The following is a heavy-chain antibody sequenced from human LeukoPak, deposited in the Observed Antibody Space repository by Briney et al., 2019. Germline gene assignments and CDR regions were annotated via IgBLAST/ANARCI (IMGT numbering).Heavy chain of an antibody. V-gene: IGHV3-74*01. Sequence: GGSLRLSCAASGFTFSNYWMYCVRQAPRKGLVWVSRITSDVTTTNFADSVKGRFTISRDNAKNTVYLQMNSLRAEDTAVYYCARVSRLAYSSSWYRDFWGQGTLVTVSS. CDR1: GFTFSNYW. CDR3: ARVSRLAYSSSWYRDF. CDR2: ITSDVTTT. J-gene: IGHJ4*02. D-gene: IGHD6-13*01.